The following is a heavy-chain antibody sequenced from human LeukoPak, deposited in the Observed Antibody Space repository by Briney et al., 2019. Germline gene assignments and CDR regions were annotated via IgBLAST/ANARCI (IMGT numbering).Heavy chain of an antibody. CDR3: ASSGYYGSGINGFDY. CDR1: GFTFSSYA. V-gene: IGHV3-30-3*01. CDR2: ISYDGSNK. D-gene: IGHD3-10*01. J-gene: IGHJ4*02. Sequence: GGSLRLSCAASGFTFSSYAMHWVRQAPGKGLEWVAVISYDGSNKYYADSVKGRFTISRDNSKNTLYLQMNSLRAEDTAVYYCASSGYYGSGINGFDYWGQGTLVTVSS.